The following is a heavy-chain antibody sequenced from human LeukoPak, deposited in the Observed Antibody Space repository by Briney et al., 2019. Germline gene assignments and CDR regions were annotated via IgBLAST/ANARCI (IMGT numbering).Heavy chain of an antibody. Sequence: GGSLRLSCAASGFRFNRFSMSWVRQTRGKWLEWVANIKQGGSQKEYADSVKGRFAISRDNANNFLDLQMNSLRAEDTGVYYCASVDFDNNAHYHYYLPNWGQGTRVTVSS. CDR3: ASVDFDNNAHYHYYLPN. CDR2: IKQGGSQK. V-gene: IGHV3-7*01. CDR1: GFRFNRFS. J-gene: IGHJ4*02. D-gene: IGHD2/OR15-2a*01.